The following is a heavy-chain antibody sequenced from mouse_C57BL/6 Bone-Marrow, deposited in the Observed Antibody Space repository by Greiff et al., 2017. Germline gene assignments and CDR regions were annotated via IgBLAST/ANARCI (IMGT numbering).Heavy chain of an antibody. CDR3: ARPYGIYWYFDV. J-gene: IGHJ1*03. CDR2: ISSGGSYT. CDR1: GFTFSSYG. D-gene: IGHD2-1*01. Sequence: DVKLVESGGDLVKPGGSLKLSCAASGFTFSSYGMSWVRQTPDKRLEWVATISSGGSYTYYPDSVKGRFTISRDNAKNTLYQQMSSLKSEDTAMYYCARPYGIYWYFDVWGTGTTVTVSS. V-gene: IGHV5-6*02.